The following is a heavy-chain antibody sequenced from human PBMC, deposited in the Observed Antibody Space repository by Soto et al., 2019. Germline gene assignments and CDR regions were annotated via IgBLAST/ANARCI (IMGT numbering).Heavy chain of an antibody. Sequence: DLEESGGGLVQPGGSLRLSCAASGFTFSNYWMTWVRQAPGKEPERVANINNDGGETYYVDSVKGRFIISRDNTKNSLYLQMNSLRAADTAVFYCTRDRGYQTFDFWGQGTLVTVSS. J-gene: IGHJ4*02. D-gene: IGHD2-2*01. CDR3: TRDRGYQTFDF. V-gene: IGHV3-7*03. CDR1: GFTFSNYW. CDR2: INNDGGET.